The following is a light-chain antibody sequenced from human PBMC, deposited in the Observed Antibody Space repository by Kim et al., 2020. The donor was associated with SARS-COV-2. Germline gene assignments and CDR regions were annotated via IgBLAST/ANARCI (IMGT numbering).Light chain of an antibody. V-gene: IGLV4-69*01. CDR3: QTWDTGIRV. CDR1: SGHSSYA. Sequence: ASVQLTCILSSGHSSYAIAWQQQQPGKGPRFLMKVNRDGSHIKGDGIPDRISGSTSGAERYLTISSLQPDDEADYYCQTWDTGIRVFGGGTQLTVL. CDR2: VNRDGSH. J-gene: IGLJ3*02.